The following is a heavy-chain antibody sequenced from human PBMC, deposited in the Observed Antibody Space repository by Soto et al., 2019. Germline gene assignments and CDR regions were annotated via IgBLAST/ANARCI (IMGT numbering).Heavy chain of an antibody. CDR1: GFTLSNYD. V-gene: IGHV3-23*01. D-gene: IGHD3-3*01. CDR2: ISSSAFNT. CDR3: AKYWSSYRNYYGLDV. J-gene: IGHJ6*02. Sequence: EVQLLESGGGLVQPGGSLRLSCEASGFTLSNYDMSWVRQAPGKGLEWVSAISSSAFNTFYAESVKGRFTISRDNSKNTLYLQMSSLRAEDTALYYCAKYWSSYRNYYGLDVWGQGIAVTV.